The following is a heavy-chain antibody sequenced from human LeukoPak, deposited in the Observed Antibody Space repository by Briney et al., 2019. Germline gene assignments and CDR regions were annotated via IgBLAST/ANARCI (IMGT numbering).Heavy chain of an antibody. CDR1: GDSFSSNSAA. D-gene: IGHD7-27*01. CDR2: TYYRSKCYN. J-gene: IGHJ3*02. Sequence: SQTLSLTCAISGDSFSSNSAAWIWIRQSPSRGLEWLGRTYYRSKCYNDYAVSVKSRITINPDTSKNQFSLQLNSVTPEDTAVYYCVRDPNWGRGAFDIWGQGTMVTVSS. CDR3: VRDPNWGRGAFDI. V-gene: IGHV6-1*01.